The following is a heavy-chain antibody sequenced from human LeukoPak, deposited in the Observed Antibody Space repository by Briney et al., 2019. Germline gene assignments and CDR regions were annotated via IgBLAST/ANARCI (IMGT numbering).Heavy chain of an antibody. J-gene: IGHJ4*02. Sequence: SETLSLTCTVSGGSISSSNYYWGWIRQPPGKGLEWIGIIHYSGSTYYNPSLKSRVTISVDTSKNQFSLKLRSVTAADTAVYYCARQGPPVRGVIPHYCDIWGQGTLVTVSS. D-gene: IGHD3-10*01. CDR3: ARQGPPVRGVIPHYCDI. V-gene: IGHV4-39*01. CDR2: IHYSGST. CDR1: GGSISSSNYY.